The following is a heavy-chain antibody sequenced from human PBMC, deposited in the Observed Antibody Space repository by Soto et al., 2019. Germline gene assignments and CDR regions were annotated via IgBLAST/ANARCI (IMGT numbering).Heavy chain of an antibody. CDR1: GFTFSGYW. Sequence: QAGGSLRLSCAASGFTFSGYWMHWVRQAPGKGLEWVSRIKSDGSGTTYADSVKGRFSISRDNSKNTLYLQMNSQRAEDTAVYYCAKDEAAAGTGYYYYGMDVWGQGTTVTVSS. CDR2: IKSDGSGT. J-gene: IGHJ6*02. CDR3: AKDEAAAGTGYYYYGMDV. V-gene: IGHV3-74*03. D-gene: IGHD6-13*01.